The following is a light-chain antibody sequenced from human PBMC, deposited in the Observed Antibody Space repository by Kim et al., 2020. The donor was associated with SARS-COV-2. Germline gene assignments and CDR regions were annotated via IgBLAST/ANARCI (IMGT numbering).Light chain of an antibody. V-gene: IGKV3-20*01. CDR1: QSVGSSL. J-gene: IGKJ2*03. CDR2: EAF. Sequence: WSPGERAPRSCRASQSVGSSLLAWYQQKPGQAPRLLIYEAFKRVAGIPDRFSGSGSGTDFTLTISRPEPEDFAMYYCQQYGSSPYSFGQGTKLEI. CDR3: QQYGSSPYS.